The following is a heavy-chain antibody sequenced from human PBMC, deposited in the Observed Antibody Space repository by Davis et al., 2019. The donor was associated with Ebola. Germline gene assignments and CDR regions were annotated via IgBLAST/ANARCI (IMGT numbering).Heavy chain of an antibody. CDR3: ARAVAGTDLNNWFDP. J-gene: IGHJ5*02. D-gene: IGHD6-19*01. CDR2: ISAFNGNT. CDR1: GYTFTTYG. Sequence: AASVKVSCKASGYTFTTYGISWVRQAPGQGLEWMAWISAFNGNTNYAQRLQGRVTMTTDTSTSTAYMELRSLRSDDTAVYYCARAVAGTDLNNWFDPWGQGTLVTVSS. V-gene: IGHV1-18*01.